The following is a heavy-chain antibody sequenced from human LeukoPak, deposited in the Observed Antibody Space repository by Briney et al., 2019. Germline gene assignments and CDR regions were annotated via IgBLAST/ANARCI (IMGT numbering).Heavy chain of an antibody. V-gene: IGHV4-59*12. J-gene: IGHJ4*02. CDR2: IYHSGST. Sequence: SETLSLTCTVSGGSISSYYWSWIRQPPGKGLEWIGYIYHSGSTSYNPSLKSRVTISVDTSKNQFSLKLSSVTAADTAVYYCARDSSGWYDLYFDYWGQGTLVTVSS. CDR3: ARDSSGWYDLYFDY. CDR1: GGSISSYY. D-gene: IGHD6-19*01.